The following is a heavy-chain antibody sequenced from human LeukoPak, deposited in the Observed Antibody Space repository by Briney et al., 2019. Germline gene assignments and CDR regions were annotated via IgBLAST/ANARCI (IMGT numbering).Heavy chain of an antibody. D-gene: IGHD6-13*01. CDR3: ARTRREQQLVLFDY. J-gene: IGHJ4*02. CDR2: INHSGST. Sequence: SETLSLTCAVYGVSFSGYYWSWIRQPPGKGLEWIGEINHSGSTNYNPSLKSRVTISVDTSKNQFSLKLSSVTAADTAVYYCARTRREQQLVLFDYWGQGTLVTVSS. V-gene: IGHV4-34*01. CDR1: GVSFSGYY.